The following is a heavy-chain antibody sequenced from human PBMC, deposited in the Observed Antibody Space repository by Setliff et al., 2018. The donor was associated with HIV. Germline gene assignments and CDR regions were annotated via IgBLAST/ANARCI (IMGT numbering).Heavy chain of an antibody. Sequence: GASVKVSCKVSGYSLTELSIHWVRQAPGEGLEWMGGFDPEDDETVYAEKFQGRVTMTEDTSTDTAYMALSSLRSEDTAMYYCATSGFYDILTGPTPGVFDIWGKGTMVTVSS. CDR3: ATSGFYDILTGPTPGVFDI. V-gene: IGHV1-24*01. CDR1: GYSLTELS. D-gene: IGHD3-9*01. CDR2: FDPEDDET. J-gene: IGHJ3*02.